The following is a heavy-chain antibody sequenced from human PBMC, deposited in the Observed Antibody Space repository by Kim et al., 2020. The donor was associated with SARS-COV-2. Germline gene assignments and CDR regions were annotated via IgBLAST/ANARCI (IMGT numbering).Heavy chain of an antibody. CDR1: GFTFSSYG. CDR2: ISYDGSNK. CDR3: AKDLLGWFRVGATKWGNYFDY. V-gene: IGHV3-30*18. Sequence: GGSLRLSCAASGFTFSSYGMHWVRQAPGKGLEWVAVISYDGSNKYYADSVKGRFTISRDNSKNTLYLQMNSLRAEDTAVYYCAKDLLGWFRVGATKWGNYFDYWGQGTLVTVSS. D-gene: IGHD1-26*01. J-gene: IGHJ4*02.